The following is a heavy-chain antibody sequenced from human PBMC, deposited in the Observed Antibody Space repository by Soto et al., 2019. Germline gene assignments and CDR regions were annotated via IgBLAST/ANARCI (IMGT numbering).Heavy chain of an antibody. D-gene: IGHD6-6*01. Sequence: SETLSLTCTVSGGSISSSSYYWGWIRQPPGKGLEWIGSIYYSGSTYYNPSLKSRVTISVDTSKNQFSLKLSSVTAADTAVYYCARRYSSSHRRYFDYWGQGTLVTVSS. CDR1: GGSISSSSYY. V-gene: IGHV4-39*01. CDR3: ARRYSSSHRRYFDY. J-gene: IGHJ4*02. CDR2: IYYSGST.